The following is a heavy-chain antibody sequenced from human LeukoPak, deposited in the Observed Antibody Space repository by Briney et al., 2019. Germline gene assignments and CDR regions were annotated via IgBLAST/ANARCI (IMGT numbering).Heavy chain of an antibody. D-gene: IGHD3-22*01. CDR1: GFTLSDYS. CDR3: AKGSRYYYDSSGYYC. V-gene: IGHV3-21*04. J-gene: IGHJ4*02. Sequence: GGSLGLSCAASGFTLSDYSMSWVRQAPGKGPEWVSSISSSSNYKYYADSVKGRFTISRDNSKNTLYLQMNSLRAEDTAVYYCAKGSRYYYDSSGYYCWGQGTLVTVSS. CDR2: ISSSSNYK.